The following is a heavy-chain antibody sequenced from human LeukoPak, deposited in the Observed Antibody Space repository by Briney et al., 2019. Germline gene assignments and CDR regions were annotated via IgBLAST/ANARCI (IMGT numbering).Heavy chain of an antibody. CDR2: ISGSGGSI. V-gene: IGHV3-23*01. Sequence: GGSLRLSCAASGFTFSTYAMSWVRQAPGKGLEWVSAISGSGGSIYYADSVKGRFTISRDNSKNTLYLQMNSLRAEDTAVYYCASRPRYYYDSSGYSSFDYWGQGTLVTVSS. J-gene: IGHJ4*02. CDR1: GFTFSTYA. CDR3: ASRPRYYYDSSGYSSFDY. D-gene: IGHD3-22*01.